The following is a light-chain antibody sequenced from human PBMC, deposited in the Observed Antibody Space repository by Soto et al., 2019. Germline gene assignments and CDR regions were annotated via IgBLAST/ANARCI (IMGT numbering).Light chain of an antibody. CDR2: GAS. CDR1: QSVSSN. V-gene: IGKV3-15*01. CDR3: QQYNNWPRT. Sequence: EIVMTQSPATLSVSPGERATLSCRASQSVSSNLAWYQQKPGQAPRLLIYGASTRATGIPARFSGSGSGTEFNLTISSLQSEDFAVYYCQQYNNWPRTFGEGTTVDIK. J-gene: IGKJ1*01.